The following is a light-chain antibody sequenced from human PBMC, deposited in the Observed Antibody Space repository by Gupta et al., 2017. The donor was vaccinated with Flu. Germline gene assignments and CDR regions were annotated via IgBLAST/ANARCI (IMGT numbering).Light chain of an antibody. Sequence: QLVLTQPPSASASLGASVTLTCTLSRGHSSYPIAWHQQQPEKGQRYLMKLNSDGSHSKGDGIPYRFSGSSSGAERYLTSAGRQSEDEADYYWQTWGTGNLVFGGGTKLTVL. V-gene: IGLV4-69*01. J-gene: IGLJ3*02. CDR1: RGHSSYP. CDR3: QTWGTGNLV. CDR2: LNSDGSH.